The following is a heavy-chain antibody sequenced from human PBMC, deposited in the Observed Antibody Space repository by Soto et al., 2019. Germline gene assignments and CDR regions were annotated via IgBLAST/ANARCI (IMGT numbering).Heavy chain of an antibody. V-gene: IGHV3-15*01. Sequence: GGSLRLSCAASGFTFSDAWMSWVRQAPGKGLEWVGRIKSKTDGGTTDYAAPVKGRFTISRDDSKNTLYLQMNSLKTEDTAVYYCTTGQYLRRFDYWGQGTLVTVSS. CDR3: TTGQYLRRFDY. J-gene: IGHJ4*02. CDR2: IKSKTDGGTT. CDR1: GFTFSDAW. D-gene: IGHD4-4*01.